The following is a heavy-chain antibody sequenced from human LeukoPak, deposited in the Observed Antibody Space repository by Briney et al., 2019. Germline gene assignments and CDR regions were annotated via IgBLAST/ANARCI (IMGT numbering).Heavy chain of an antibody. CDR1: GFIFSDYG. V-gene: IGHV3-30*02. Sequence: QTGGSLRLSCEASGFIFSDYGMPWVRQAPGKGLEWVAFIRYNGDNKYYADSVKGRLTVSRDSSQSTLYLQMNSLRVEDTAVYYCAKRVVIRSTDYFYYYIHVWGKGTTVTVSS. CDR3: AKRVVIRSTDYFYYYIHV. CDR2: IRYNGDNK. J-gene: IGHJ6*03. D-gene: IGHD3-3*01.